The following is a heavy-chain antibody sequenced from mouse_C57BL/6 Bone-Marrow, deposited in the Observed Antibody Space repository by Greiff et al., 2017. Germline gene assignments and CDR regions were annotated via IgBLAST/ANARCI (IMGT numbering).Heavy chain of an antibody. J-gene: IGHJ2*01. D-gene: IGHD1-1*01. Sequence: VQLQQPGAELVKPGASVKMSCKASGYTFTSYWITWVKQRPGQGLAWIGDIYPGSGSSNYNEKFKSKATLTVDTSSSTAYMQLSSLTSEDSAVYYCAREGLITTFDYWGQGTTLTVSS. V-gene: IGHV1-55*01. CDR2: IYPGSGSS. CDR1: GYTFTSYW. CDR3: AREGLITTFDY.